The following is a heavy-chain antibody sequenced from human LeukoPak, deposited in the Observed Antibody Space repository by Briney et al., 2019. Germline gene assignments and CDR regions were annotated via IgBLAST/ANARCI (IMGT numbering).Heavy chain of an antibody. J-gene: IGHJ4*02. CDR1: GDSIRSYY. V-gene: IGHV4-59*08. CDR3: ATGYGDFRVEGRYFYS. Sequence: SETLSLTCSVSGDSIRSYYWSWLRQPPGKGLEWIGYIYYSGITKFNPSLKSRVTMSVDTSKNRFSLSLSSVTAADTAVYYCATGYGDFRVEGRYFYSWGQGTLVTVSS. CDR2: IYYSGIT. D-gene: IGHD4-17*01.